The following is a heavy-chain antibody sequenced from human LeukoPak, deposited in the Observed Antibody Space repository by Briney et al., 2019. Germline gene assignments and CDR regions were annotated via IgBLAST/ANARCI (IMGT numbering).Heavy chain of an antibody. J-gene: IGHJ3*01. CDR3: ARKGRYCSTTSCYTFDAFDL. D-gene: IGHD2-2*01. CDR1: GFTFSSYG. V-gene: IGHV3-21*04. CDR2: IGSSSDYI. Sequence: PGGSLRLSCAASGFTFSSYGMNWVRQAPGKGLEWVSSIGSSSDYIYYADSVKDRFTISRDNSKNTLYLQMSSLRAEDTALYYCARKGRYCSTTSCYTFDAFDLWGQGTMVTVSS.